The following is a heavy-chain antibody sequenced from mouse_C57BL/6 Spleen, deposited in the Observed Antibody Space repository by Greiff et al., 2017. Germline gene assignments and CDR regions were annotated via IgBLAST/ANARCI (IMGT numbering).Heavy chain of an antibody. CDR1: GYTFTSYW. CDR2: IDPSDSET. Sequence: QVQLKQPGAELVRPGSSVKLSCKASGYTFTSYWMHWVKQRPIQGLEWIGNIDPSDSETHYNQKFKDKATLTVDKSSSTAYMQLSSLTSEDSAVYDCARDYGSSYGDAMDYWGQGTSVTV. D-gene: IGHD1-1*01. V-gene: IGHV1-52*01. J-gene: IGHJ4*01. CDR3: ARDYGSSYGDAMDY.